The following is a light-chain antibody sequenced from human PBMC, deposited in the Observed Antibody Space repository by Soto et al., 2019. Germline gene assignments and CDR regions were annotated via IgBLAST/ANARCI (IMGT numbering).Light chain of an antibody. V-gene: IGKV3-11*01. CDR2: DAS. J-gene: IGKJ4*01. Sequence: EIVLTQSPGTLSLSPGERATLSCRASQSVSSYLAWYQQKPGQAPRLLIYDASNRATGIPARFSGSGSGTDFTLTISSLEPEDFAVYCCQQSGSSPFGGGTKVEIK. CDR3: QQSGSSP. CDR1: QSVSSY.